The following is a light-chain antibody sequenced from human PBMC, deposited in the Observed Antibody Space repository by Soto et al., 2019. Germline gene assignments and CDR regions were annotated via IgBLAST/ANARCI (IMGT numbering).Light chain of an antibody. J-gene: IGLJ1*01. CDR2: DVS. CDR3: SSYTSSSTFFYV. V-gene: IGLV2-14*01. CDR1: SSDVGGYNY. Sequence: QSALTQPAFVSGSPGQSITISCTGTSSDVGGYNYVSWYQQHPGKAPKLMIYDVSNRPSGVSNRFSGSKSGNTASLTISGLQAEDEADYYCSSYTSSSTFFYVFGTGTKVTVL.